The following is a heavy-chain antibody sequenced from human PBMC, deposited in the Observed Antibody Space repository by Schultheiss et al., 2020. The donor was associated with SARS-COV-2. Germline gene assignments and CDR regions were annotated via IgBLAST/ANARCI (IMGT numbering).Heavy chain of an antibody. CDR2: IWYDGSNK. CDR1: GFTFSSYG. Sequence: GGSLRLSCAASGFTFSSYGMHWVRQAPGKGLEWVAVIWYDGSNKYYADSVKGRFTISRDNSKNTLYLQMNSLRAEDTAVYYCARSTRYYYYYGMDVWGLGTTVTVSS. D-gene: IGHD2-2*01. CDR3: ARSTRYYYYYGMDV. V-gene: IGHV3-33*01. J-gene: IGHJ6*02.